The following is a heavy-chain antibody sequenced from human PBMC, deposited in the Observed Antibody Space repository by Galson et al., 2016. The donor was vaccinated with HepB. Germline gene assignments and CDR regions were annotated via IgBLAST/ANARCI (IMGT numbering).Heavy chain of an antibody. V-gene: IGHV3-23*01. D-gene: IGHD6-13*01. J-gene: IGHJ5*02. CDR3: SSYSSAWSLDT. Sequence: SLRLSCAASEFIFSDFAFSWVRQAPGKGLEWLSSISGSGNTNYADSVKGRFIISRDNSKGTLYLEMNSLSAEDTAIYYCSSYSSAWSLDTWGQGTLVTVSS. CDR1: EFIFSDFA. CDR2: ISGSGNT.